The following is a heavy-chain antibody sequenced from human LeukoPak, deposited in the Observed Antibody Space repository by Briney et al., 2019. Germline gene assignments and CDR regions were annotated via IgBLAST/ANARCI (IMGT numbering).Heavy chain of an antibody. D-gene: IGHD5-18*01. J-gene: IGHJ4*02. Sequence: GGSLRLSCAASRFTFSSYAMSWVRQAPGEGLEWVSTISGRGTDTYYADSVKGRFIISRDNSNNTLYLQMSSLRAEDTAVYYCAKGAFPTAMVTPYFDYWGQGALVTVSS. CDR2: ISGRGTDT. CDR1: RFTFSSYA. V-gene: IGHV3-23*01. CDR3: AKGAFPTAMVTPYFDY.